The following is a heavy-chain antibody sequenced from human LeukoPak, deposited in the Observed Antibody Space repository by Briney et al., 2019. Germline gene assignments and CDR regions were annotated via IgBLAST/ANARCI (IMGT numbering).Heavy chain of an antibody. D-gene: IGHD6-19*01. CDR2: ISSNGGST. CDR3: ARLRSSGWERDY. CDR1: GFTFSSYA. V-gene: IGHV3-64*01. J-gene: IGHJ4*02. Sequence: GGSLRLSCAASGFTFSSYAMHWVRQAPGKGLEYVSAISSNGGSTYYANSVKGRFTISRDNSKNTLYLQMGSLRAEDMAVYYCARLRSSGWERDYWGQGTLVTVSS.